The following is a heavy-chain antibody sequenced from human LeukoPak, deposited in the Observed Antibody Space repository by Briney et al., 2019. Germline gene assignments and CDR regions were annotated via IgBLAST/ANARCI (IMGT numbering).Heavy chain of an antibody. CDR2: IIPILGIA. D-gene: IGHD6-19*01. CDR3: AREQVEWLFLDY. V-gene: IGHV1-69*04. J-gene: IGHJ4*02. Sequence: GSSVKVSCKASGGTFSSYTISWVRQAPGQGLEWMGRIIPILGIANYAQKFQGRVTITADKSTSTAYMELSSLRSEDTAVYYCAREQVEWLFLDYSGQGTLVTVSS. CDR1: GGTFSSYT.